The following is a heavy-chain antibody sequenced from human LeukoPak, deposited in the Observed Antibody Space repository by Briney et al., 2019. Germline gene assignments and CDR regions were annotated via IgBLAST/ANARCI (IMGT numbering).Heavy chain of an antibody. Sequence: SETLSLTCTVSGGSISSYYWSWIRQPPGKGLEWVGYIYYSGSINYNPSLKSRVTISVDTSKNQFSLKLSSVTAADTAVYYCARDSHMYLRAFDIWGQGTMVTVSS. J-gene: IGHJ3*02. D-gene: IGHD2-2*01. CDR3: ARDSHMYLRAFDI. V-gene: IGHV4-59*01. CDR1: GGSISSYY. CDR2: IYYSGSI.